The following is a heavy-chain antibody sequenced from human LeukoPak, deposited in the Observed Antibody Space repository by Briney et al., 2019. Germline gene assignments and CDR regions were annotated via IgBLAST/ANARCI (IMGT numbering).Heavy chain of an antibody. CDR2: FDPEDGET. D-gene: IGHD6-19*01. CDR1: GYTLTELS. CDR3: ATDSPGYSSGWYTF. J-gene: IGHJ4*02. V-gene: IGHV1-24*01. Sequence: ASVKVSCKVSGYTLTELSMHWVRQAPGKGLEWMGGFDPEDGETIYAQKFQGRVTMTEDTSTDTAYMELSSLRSEDTAVYYCATDSPGYSSGWYTFWGQGILVTVSS.